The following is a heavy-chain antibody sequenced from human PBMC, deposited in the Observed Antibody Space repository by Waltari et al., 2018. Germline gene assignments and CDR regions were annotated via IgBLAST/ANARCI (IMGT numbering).Heavy chain of an antibody. Sequence: QVQLVESGGGVVQPGRSLRLSCAASGFTFSNYAMHWVRQAPGKGLEWVAVILYDGRIKYYADSVKGRFTISRDNSQSTLYLQMGSLRSEDTAVYFCAREGRGVALDFWGQGTLVTVSS. CDR2: ILYDGRIK. CDR1: GFTFSNYA. CDR3: AREGRGVALDF. D-gene: IGHD3-10*01. V-gene: IGHV3-30*15. J-gene: IGHJ4*02.